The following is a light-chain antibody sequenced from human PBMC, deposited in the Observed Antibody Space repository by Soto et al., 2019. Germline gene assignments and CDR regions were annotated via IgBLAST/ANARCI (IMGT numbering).Light chain of an antibody. Sequence: EIVLTQSPATLSLSPGERATLSCRASETIRGLLAWYQQRPGQPPRLLIYAASYRATGIPDKFSGSGSGTDFSLTISSREPEDSAVYYCHQYHSPPQAFGQGTKVDIK. CDR3: HQYHSPPQA. J-gene: IGKJ2*01. V-gene: IGKV3-11*01. CDR2: AAS. CDR1: ETIRGL.